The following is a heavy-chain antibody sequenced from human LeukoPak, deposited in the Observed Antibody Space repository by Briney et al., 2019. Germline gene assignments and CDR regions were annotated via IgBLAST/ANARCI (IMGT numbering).Heavy chain of an antibody. CDR1: GGTFSSYA. CDR2: IIPILGTA. D-gene: IGHD3-10*01. CDR3: AREIGYYGSGSSFDY. Sequence: ASVKVSCKASGGTFSSYAISWVRQAPGQGLEWMGGIIPILGTANYAQKFQGRVTITADESTSTAYVELSSLRSEDTAVYYCAREIGYYGSGSSFDYWGQGTLVTVSS. J-gene: IGHJ4*02. V-gene: IGHV1-69*13.